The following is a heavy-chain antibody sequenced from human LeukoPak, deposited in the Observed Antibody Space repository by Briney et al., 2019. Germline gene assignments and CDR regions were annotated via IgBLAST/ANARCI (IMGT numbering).Heavy chain of an antibody. Sequence: GGSLRLSYAASRFSFRSYDMHWVRQAPGKGLEWLAVSSYDGSNTYYTDSVKGRFTISRDNSKNTLYLEMDSLRPEDTAVYYCAKDGQLGGSSWFTLYFDYWGQGTLVTVSS. J-gene: IGHJ4*02. CDR3: AKDGQLGGSSWFTLYFDY. CDR1: RFSFRSYD. D-gene: IGHD6-13*01. CDR2: SSYDGSNT. V-gene: IGHV3-30*18.